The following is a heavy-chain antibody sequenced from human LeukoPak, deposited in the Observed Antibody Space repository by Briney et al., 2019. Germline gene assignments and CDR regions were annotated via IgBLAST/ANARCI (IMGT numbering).Heavy chain of an antibody. CDR3: AVGGGYSNSSDY. CDR1: GGSFSGYY. CDR2: INNSGST. J-gene: IGHJ4*02. V-gene: IGHV4-34*01. D-gene: IGHD4-11*01. Sequence: SETLSLTCAVYGGSFSGYYWSWVRQPPGKGLEWIGEINNSGSTNYNPCLKSRVTISVDTSKNQFSLKLSSVTAADTAVYSCAVGGGYSNSSDYWGQGTLVTVSS.